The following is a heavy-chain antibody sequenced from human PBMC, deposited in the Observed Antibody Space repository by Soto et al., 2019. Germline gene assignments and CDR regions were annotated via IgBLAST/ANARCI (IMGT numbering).Heavy chain of an antibody. D-gene: IGHD2-15*01. Sequence: SVKVSCKASGGTFSSYAISWVRQAPGQGLEWMGGIIPIFGTANYAQKFQGRVTITADESTSTAYMELSSLRSEDTAVYYCARDSSNCSGGSCYYDYGMDVWGQGTTVTVSS. J-gene: IGHJ6*02. CDR3: ARDSSNCSGGSCYYDYGMDV. V-gene: IGHV1-69*13. CDR2: IIPIFGTA. CDR1: GGTFSSYA.